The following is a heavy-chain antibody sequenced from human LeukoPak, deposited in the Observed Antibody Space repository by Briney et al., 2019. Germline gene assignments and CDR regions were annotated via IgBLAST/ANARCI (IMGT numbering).Heavy chain of an antibody. CDR3: ATSPATSRNY. D-gene: IGHD2-15*01. Sequence: SETLSLTCAVYGGSFSGYYWNWIRRPPGKGLEWIGEINHSGSTTYNPSLKSRVTISVDTSKNQFSLKLSSVTAADTAVYYCATSPATSRNYWGQGTLVTVSA. J-gene: IGHJ4*02. CDR2: INHSGST. V-gene: IGHV4-34*01. CDR1: GGSFSGYY.